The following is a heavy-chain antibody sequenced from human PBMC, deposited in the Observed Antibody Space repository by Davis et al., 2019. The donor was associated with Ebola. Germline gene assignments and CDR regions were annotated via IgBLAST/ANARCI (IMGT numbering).Heavy chain of an antibody. D-gene: IGHD3-10*01. CDR3: ARHGLTDGSGSYYPRWFDP. J-gene: IGHJ5*02. CDR2: IYYSGST. Sequence: MPSETLSLTCTVSGGSISSYYWSWIRQPPGKGLEWIGSIYYSGSTYYNPSLKSRVTISVDTSKNQFSLKLSSVTAADTAVYYCARHGLTDGSGSYYPRWFDPWGQGTLVTVSS. V-gene: IGHV4-39*01. CDR1: GGSISSYY.